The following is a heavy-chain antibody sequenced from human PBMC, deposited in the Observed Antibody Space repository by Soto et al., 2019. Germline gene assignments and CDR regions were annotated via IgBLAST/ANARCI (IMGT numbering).Heavy chain of an antibody. Sequence: EVQLLESGGGLVQPGGSLRLSCAASGFTFNDYALTWVRQVPGKGLEWVSSLSSRGFSTHYADSGKGRFTTSRDNIKKTLYLQMTSVRAEDTVVYYCARDRAVSCSNSICLDASDNWGQGTLVTVSS. D-gene: IGHD2-2*01. J-gene: IGHJ3*02. V-gene: IGHV3-23*01. CDR1: GFTFNDYA. CDR3: ARDRAVSCSNSICLDASDN. CDR2: LSSRGFST.